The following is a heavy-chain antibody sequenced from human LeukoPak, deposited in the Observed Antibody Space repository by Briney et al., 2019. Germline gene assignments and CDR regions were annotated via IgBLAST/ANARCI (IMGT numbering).Heavy chain of an antibody. CDR3: ARVYSVCGGYSCSRAFDI. CDR1: GYTLTDYY. D-gene: IGHD2-21*01. CDR2: INPNSGGT. V-gene: IGHV1-2*06. Sequence: GASVKVSCKASGYTLTDYYMHWVRQAPGQGLEWMGRINPNSGGTNYAQKFQGRVTMTRDTSISTAYMELSRLRSDDTAVYYCARVYSVCGGYSCSRAFDIWGQGTMVTVSS. J-gene: IGHJ3*02.